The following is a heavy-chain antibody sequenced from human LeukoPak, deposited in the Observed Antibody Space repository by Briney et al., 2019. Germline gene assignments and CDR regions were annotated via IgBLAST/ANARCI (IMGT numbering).Heavy chain of an antibody. CDR2: ISSSSSTI. J-gene: IGHJ4*02. D-gene: IGHD3-3*01. CDR1: GFTFNTYA. CDR3: ARDIGLRFLEWLPSRDPAPYFDY. V-gene: IGHV3-48*01. Sequence: GGSLRLSCAASGFTFNTYAMSWVRQAPGKGLEWVSYISSSSSTIYYADSVKGRFTISRDNAKNSLYLQMNSLRAEDTAVYYCARDIGLRFLEWLPSRDPAPYFDYWGQGTLVTVSS.